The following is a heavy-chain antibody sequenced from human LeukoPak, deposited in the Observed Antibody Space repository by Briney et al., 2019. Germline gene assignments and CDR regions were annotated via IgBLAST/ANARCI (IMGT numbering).Heavy chain of an antibody. CDR1: GGSFSGYY. CDR3: ARGLGLLLDIDY. Sequence: SETLSLTCAVYGGSFSGYYWSWIRQPPGKGLEWIGNIYHSGSTYYNPSLKSRVTISVDTSKNQFSLKLSSVTAADTAVYYCARGLGLLLDIDYWGQGTLVTVSS. CDR2: IYHSGST. D-gene: IGHD2-15*01. V-gene: IGHV4-34*01. J-gene: IGHJ4*02.